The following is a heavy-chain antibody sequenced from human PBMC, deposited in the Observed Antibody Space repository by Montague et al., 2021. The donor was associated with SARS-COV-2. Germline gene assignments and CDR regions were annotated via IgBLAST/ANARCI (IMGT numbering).Heavy chain of an antibody. D-gene: IGHD3-10*01. CDR1: GFTFSSYA. CDR2: ISGSGGST. CDR3: AKAGDTVVRGVITSYYHYGMDV. J-gene: IGHJ6*02. Sequence: SLRLSCAASGFTFSSYAMSWVRQAPGKGLEWVSAISGSGGSTYYADSVKGRFTIPRDNSKNTLYLQMNSLRAEDTAVYYCAKAGDTVVRGVITSYYHYGMDVWGQGTTVTVSS. V-gene: IGHV3-23*01.